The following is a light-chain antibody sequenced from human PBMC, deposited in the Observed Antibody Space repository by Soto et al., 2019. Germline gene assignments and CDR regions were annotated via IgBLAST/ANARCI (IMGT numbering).Light chain of an antibody. CDR1: SSNIGSNT. CDR3: ATWDESLYGPV. Sequence: QSVLTQPPSASGTPGQRVTISCSGSSSNIGSNTVNWYQQLPGTAPKLLIYSNNQRPSGVPDRFSGSKSGTSASLAISGLQSEDAADYYCATWDESLYGPVFGGGTQLPVL. V-gene: IGLV1-44*01. J-gene: IGLJ2*01. CDR2: SNN.